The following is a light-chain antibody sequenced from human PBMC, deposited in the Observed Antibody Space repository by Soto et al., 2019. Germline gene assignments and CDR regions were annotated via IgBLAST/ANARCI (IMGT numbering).Light chain of an antibody. CDR3: QQYNSYSYT. V-gene: IGKV1-5*01. J-gene: IGKJ2*01. CDR2: DAS. CDR1: QSISSW. Sequence: DIQMTQSPSTLSASVGDRVTITCRASQSISSWLAWYQQKPGKAPKLLIYDASSLESGVPSRFSGSGSGPXXXXXISSLQPDDFATYYCQQYNSYSYTFGQGTKLEIK.